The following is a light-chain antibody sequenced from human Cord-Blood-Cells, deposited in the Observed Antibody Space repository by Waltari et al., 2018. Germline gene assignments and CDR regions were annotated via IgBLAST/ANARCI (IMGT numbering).Light chain of an antibody. CDR1: SSDVGGYNS. Sequence: QSALTQPASVSGSPGQSITLSCTGTSSDVGGYNSVSWYPQHPGKPPKLMIYEVNNRPSGVSNRVSGSKSGNTASLTISGLQAEDEADYYCSSYTSSSTWVFGGGTKLTVL. CDR2: EVN. J-gene: IGLJ3*02. CDR3: SSYTSSSTWV. V-gene: IGLV2-14*01.